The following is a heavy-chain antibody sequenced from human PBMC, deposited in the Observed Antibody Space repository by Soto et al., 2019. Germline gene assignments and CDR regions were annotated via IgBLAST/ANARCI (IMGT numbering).Heavy chain of an antibody. CDR2: IIPIFGTA. V-gene: IGHV1-69*13. CDR3: AIWPCSGGSCYWDKTYYFDY. J-gene: IGHJ4*02. Sequence: ASVKVSCKASGGTFSSYAISWVRQAPGQGLEWMGGIIPIFGTANYAQKFQGRVTITADESTSTAYMELSSLRSEDTAVYYCAIWPCSGGSCYWDKTYYFDYWGQGTLVTVSS. CDR1: GGTFSSYA. D-gene: IGHD2-15*01.